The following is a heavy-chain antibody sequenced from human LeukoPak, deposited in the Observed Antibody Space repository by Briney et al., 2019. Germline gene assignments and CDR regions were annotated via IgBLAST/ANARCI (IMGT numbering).Heavy chain of an antibody. CDR3: ASGHGGVVSSFQH. V-gene: IGHV4-59*11. Sequence: SETLSLTCTVSGGSISSHYWSWIRQPPGKGLEWIGYIYYGGSTNYNPSLKSRVTISVDTSKNQFSLKLSSVTAADTAVYYCASGHGGVVSSFQHWGQGTLVTVSS. CDR2: IYYGGST. CDR1: GGSISSHY. D-gene: IGHD3-3*01. J-gene: IGHJ1*01.